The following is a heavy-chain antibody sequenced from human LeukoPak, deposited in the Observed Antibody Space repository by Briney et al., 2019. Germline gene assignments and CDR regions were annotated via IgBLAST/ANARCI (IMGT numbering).Heavy chain of an antibody. Sequence: GGSLRLSCAASGFSFSTYSMNWVRQAPGKGPEWVSSISSSSGDIYYGDSVKGRFTISRDNAKNSLYLQMNSLRAEDTAVYYCARLGYCSGGSCSSFDYWGQGTLVTVSS. J-gene: IGHJ4*02. CDR1: GFSFSTYS. D-gene: IGHD2-15*01. V-gene: IGHV3-21*01. CDR2: ISSSSGDI. CDR3: ARLGYCSGGSCSSFDY.